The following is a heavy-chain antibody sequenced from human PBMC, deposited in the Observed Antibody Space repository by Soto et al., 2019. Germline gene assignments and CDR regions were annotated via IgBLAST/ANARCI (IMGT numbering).Heavy chain of an antibody. CDR1: GFTFSSYA. CDR3: ARYIPGVRYCGMDV. CDR2: IGESGTPT. J-gene: IGHJ6*02. D-gene: IGHD2-2*01. Sequence: GGSLSLSCAASGFTFSSYAMKWVRQAPGKGLEWVSLIGESGTPTYYADSVKGRFTISRDNSGNTLFLEMYSLRAEDTAVYYCARYIPGVRYCGMDVWGQGTTVTVSS. V-gene: IGHV3-23*01.